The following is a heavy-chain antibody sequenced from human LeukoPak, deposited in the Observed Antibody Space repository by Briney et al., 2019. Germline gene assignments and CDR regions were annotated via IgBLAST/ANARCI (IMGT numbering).Heavy chain of an antibody. CDR1: GGSISSSSHY. Sequence: SETLFLTCTVSGGSISSSSHYWGWIRQPPGKGLEWIGSIYYSGSTYYNPSLKSRVTISVDTSRNQFTLKLSSVTAADTAVYYCARDVTYYYGSRPVPQAFDIWGQGTMVTVSS. D-gene: IGHD3-10*01. CDR2: IYYSGST. CDR3: ARDVTYYYGSRPVPQAFDI. V-gene: IGHV4-39*06. J-gene: IGHJ3*02.